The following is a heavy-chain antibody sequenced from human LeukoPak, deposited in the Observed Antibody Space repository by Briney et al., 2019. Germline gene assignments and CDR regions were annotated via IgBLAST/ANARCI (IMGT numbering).Heavy chain of an antibody. CDR3: ATLGPLTDGDYVSRRFTDY. V-gene: IGHV4-38-2*02. J-gene: IGHJ4*02. CDR2: IYHSGST. Sequence: SETLSLTCTVSGYSISSGYYWGWIRQPPGKGLEWIGSIYHSGSTNYNPSLKSRVTISVDTSKNQFSLKLSSVTAADTAVYYCATLGPLTDGDYVSRRFTDYWGQGTLVTVSS. D-gene: IGHD4-17*01. CDR1: GYSISSGYY.